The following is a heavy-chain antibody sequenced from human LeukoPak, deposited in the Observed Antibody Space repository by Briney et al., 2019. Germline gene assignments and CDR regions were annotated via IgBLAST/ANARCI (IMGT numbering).Heavy chain of an antibody. CDR1: GCSISSYY. CDR2: ISYSGST. V-gene: IGHV4-59*01. D-gene: IGHD3-22*01. J-gene: IGHJ4*02. Sequence: SETLSLTCTVSGCSISSYYWSWIRQPPGKGLEWIGYISYSGSTNYNPSLKSRVTISVDTSKNQFSLKLSSVTAADTAVYYCARVTCYYDSSDYLHYFDYWGQGTLVTVSS. CDR3: ARVTCYYDSSDYLHYFDY.